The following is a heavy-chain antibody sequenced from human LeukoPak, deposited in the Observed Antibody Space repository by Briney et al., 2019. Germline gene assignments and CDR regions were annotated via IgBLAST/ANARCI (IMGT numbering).Heavy chain of an antibody. CDR1: GGSFSGYY. V-gene: IGHV4-34*01. J-gene: IGHJ4*02. D-gene: IGHD1-1*01. Sequence: SETLSLTYAVYGGSFSGYYWGWIRQPPWKGLEGIGEINHSGSTNYNPSLKSRVTISVDTSKSQFSLKLSSVTAADTAVYYCARSWNGDYFDYWGQGTLVTVSS. CDR2: INHSGST. CDR3: ARSWNGDYFDY.